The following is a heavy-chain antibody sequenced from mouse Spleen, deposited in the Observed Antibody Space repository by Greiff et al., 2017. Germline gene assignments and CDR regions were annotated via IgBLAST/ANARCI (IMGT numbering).Heavy chain of an antibody. Sequence: QVQLEQSGAGLVKPGASVKMSCKASGYTFTSYWMSWVQQRPGQGLEWIGAINPGSGSTNYNEKFKSKATLTVDTSSSTAYMQLSSLTSEDSAVYYCARDTTVVAPAMDYWGQGTPVTVSS. CDR3: ARDTTVVAPAMDY. J-gene: IGHJ4*01. D-gene: IGHD1-1*01. CDR1: GYTFTSYW. CDR2: INPGSGST. V-gene: IGHV1-55*01.